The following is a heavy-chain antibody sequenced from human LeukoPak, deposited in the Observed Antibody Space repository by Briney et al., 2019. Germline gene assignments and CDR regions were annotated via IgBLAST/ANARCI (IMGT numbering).Heavy chain of an antibody. V-gene: IGHV1-18*01. CDR2: ISAYNGNT. D-gene: IGHD4-17*01. J-gene: IGHJ4*02. Sequence: ASVRVSCKASGYTFTIYGISWVRQAPEEGGERMGWISAYNGNTNYAQKLQGRVTMTTDTSTSTAYMELRSLRSDDTAVYYCARAHDYGDGTGGYWGQGTLVTVSS. CDR1: GYTFTIYG. CDR3: ARAHDYGDGTGGY.